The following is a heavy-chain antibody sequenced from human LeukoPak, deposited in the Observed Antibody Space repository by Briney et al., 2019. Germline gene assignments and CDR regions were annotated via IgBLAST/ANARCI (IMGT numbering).Heavy chain of an antibody. Sequence: PSETLSLTCAVYGGSFSGYYWGWIRQPPGKGLEWIGEINHSGSTNYNPSLKSRVTISVDTSKNQFSLKLSSVTAADTAVYYCARGATVTPIDYWGQGTLVTVSS. CDR2: INHSGST. J-gene: IGHJ4*02. D-gene: IGHD4-17*01. CDR1: GGSFSGYY. V-gene: IGHV4-34*01. CDR3: ARGATVTPIDY.